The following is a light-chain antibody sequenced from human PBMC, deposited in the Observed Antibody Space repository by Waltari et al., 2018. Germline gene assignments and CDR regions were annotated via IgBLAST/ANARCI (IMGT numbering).Light chain of an antibody. Sequence: DIQMTQSPSSLSASVGDRVTITCRASQTISRYLNWYQHKPGKAPNLLIYAASSLQSGAPSRFRGSGSGTDFTLTISSLQPEDFATYYCQQSYSTPYTFGQGTDLEIK. CDR3: QQSYSTPYT. CDR1: QTISRY. J-gene: IGKJ2*01. CDR2: AAS. V-gene: IGKV1-39*01.